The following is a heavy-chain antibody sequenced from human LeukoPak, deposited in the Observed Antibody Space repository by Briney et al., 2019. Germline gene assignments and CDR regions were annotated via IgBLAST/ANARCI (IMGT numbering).Heavy chain of an antibody. CDR2: INHSGST. J-gene: IGHJ5*02. CDR3: ARGPEDILTGYYVNWFDP. CDR1: GGSFSGYY. V-gene: IGHV4-34*01. Sequence: SETLSLTCAVYGGSFSGYYWSWIRQPPGKGLEWIGEINHSGSTNYNPSLKSRVTISVDTSKNQFSLKLSSVTAADTAVYYCARGPEDILTGYYVNWFDPWGQGTLVTVSS. D-gene: IGHD3-9*01.